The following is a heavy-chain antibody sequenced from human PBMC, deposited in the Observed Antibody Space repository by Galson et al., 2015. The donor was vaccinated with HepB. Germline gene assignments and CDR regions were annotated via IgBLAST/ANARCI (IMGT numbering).Heavy chain of an antibody. D-gene: IGHD3-10*01. CDR1: GVFINSYF. J-gene: IGHJ3*02. CDR3: ARRSLGTNGAFDI. V-gene: IGHV4-59*01. CDR2: IYYTGST. Sequence: SETLSLTCTVSGVFINSYFWSWIRQPPGKGLEWIGYIYYTGSTNYNPSLKSRVTISIDTSKNQFSLRLRSVSAADTAVYYCARRSLGTNGAFDIWGQGTMVTVSS.